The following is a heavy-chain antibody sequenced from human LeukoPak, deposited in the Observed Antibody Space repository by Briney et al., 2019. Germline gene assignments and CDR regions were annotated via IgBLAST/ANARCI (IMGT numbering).Heavy chain of an antibody. CDR3: ASDQSIAVAGTRGVY. CDR2: ISSSSSTI. V-gene: IGHV3-48*01. D-gene: IGHD6-19*01. J-gene: IGHJ4*02. CDR1: GFTFSVYS. Sequence: GGSLRLSCAASGFTFSVYSMNWVRQAPGKGLEWVSYISSSSSTIYYADSVKGRFTISRDNAKNSLYLQMNSLRAEDTAVYYCASDQSIAVAGTRGVYWGQGTLVTVS.